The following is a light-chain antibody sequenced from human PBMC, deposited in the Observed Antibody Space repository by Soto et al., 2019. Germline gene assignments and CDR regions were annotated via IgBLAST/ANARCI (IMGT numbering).Light chain of an antibody. CDR3: QQYNNWPQT. J-gene: IGKJ1*01. V-gene: IGKV3-15*01. CDR2: GAS. Sequence: IVMTQSPATLSVSPGERATLSCRASQSVSSNLAWYQQKPGQAPRLLIYGASTRATGIPARFSGSGSGTEFTLTISSLQSEDFAVYYCQQYNNWPQTFGQGTRWISN. CDR1: QSVSSN.